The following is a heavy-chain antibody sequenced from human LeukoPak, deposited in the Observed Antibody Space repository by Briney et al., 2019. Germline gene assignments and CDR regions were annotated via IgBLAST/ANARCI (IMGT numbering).Heavy chain of an antibody. V-gene: IGHV3-30-3*01. CDR3: ARDIYGSGSYDYYGMDV. D-gene: IGHD3-10*01. CDR1: GFTFSSYA. J-gene: IGHJ6*02. CDR2: ISYDGSNK. Sequence: GGSLRLSCAASGFTFSSYAMHRVRQAPGKGLEWVAVISYDGSNKYYADSVKGRFTISRDNSKNTLYLQMNSLRAEDTAVYYCARDIYGSGSYDYYGMDVWGQGTTVTVSS.